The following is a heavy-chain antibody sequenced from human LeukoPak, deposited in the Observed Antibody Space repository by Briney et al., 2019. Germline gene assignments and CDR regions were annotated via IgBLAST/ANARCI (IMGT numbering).Heavy chain of an antibody. CDR2: IDYSGYT. CDR3: ARYSSSWSYYYYYYMDV. CDR1: GGSISSYY. Sequence: SETLSLTCTVSGGSISSYYWSWIRQPPGKGLEWIGYIDYSGYTNYNPSLKSRVTISVDTSKNQFSLKLSSVTAADTAVYYCARYSSSWSYYYYYYMDVWGKGTTVTVSS. V-gene: IGHV4-59*12. J-gene: IGHJ6*03. D-gene: IGHD6-13*01.